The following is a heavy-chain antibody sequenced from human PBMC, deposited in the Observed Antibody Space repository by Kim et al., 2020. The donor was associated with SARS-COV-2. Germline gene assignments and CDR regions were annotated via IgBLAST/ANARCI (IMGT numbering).Heavy chain of an antibody. CDR3: ARHSYSGSPGDDY. Sequence: GGSLRLSCVGSGFNFIDHWIHWVRQAPGKGLVWVSRIRGSGTDTDYAYSVKGRFTISRDNAKNTVYLQMHSLRVDDTAVYYCARHSYSGSPGDDYWGQG. CDR2: IRGSGTDT. D-gene: IGHD1-26*01. CDR1: GFNFIDHW. V-gene: IGHV3-74*01. J-gene: IGHJ4*02.